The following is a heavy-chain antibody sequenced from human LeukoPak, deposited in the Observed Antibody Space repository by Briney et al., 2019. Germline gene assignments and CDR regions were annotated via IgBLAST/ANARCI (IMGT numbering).Heavy chain of an antibody. CDR1: GFTLSNYW. D-gene: IGHD2-2*01. Sequence: GGSLRLSCAASGFTLSNYWMHWVRQAPGEGLVWVSRINSDGSSTSHADSVKGRFTISRDNAKGTLYLQMNSLRSEDTAVYYCARGPQRGAAANYYGMDVWGQGTTVTVSS. J-gene: IGHJ6*02. CDR2: INSDGSST. V-gene: IGHV3-74*01. CDR3: ARGPQRGAAANYYGMDV.